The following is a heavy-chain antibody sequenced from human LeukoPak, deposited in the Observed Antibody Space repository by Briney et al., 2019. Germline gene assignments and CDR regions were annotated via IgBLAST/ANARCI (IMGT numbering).Heavy chain of an antibody. D-gene: IGHD6-13*01. CDR2: IYTSGST. Sequence: KPSETLSLTCTVSGGSISSYYWSWIRQPAGKGLEWIGRIYTSGSTNYNPSLKSRVTMSVDTSKKQFSLKLSSVTAADTAMYYCVREGGITAAGTLYCYFDLWGRGTLVTVSS. J-gene: IGHJ2*01. V-gene: IGHV4-4*07. CDR3: VREGGITAAGTLYCYFDL. CDR1: GGSISSYY.